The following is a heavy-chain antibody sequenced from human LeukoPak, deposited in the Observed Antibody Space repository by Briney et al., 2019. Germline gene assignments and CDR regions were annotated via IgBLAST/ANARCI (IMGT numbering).Heavy chain of an antibody. CDR2: MYTSGST. J-gene: IGHJ2*01. CDR1: GGLISSGSYY. Sequence: PSETLSLTCTVSGGLISSGSYYWSWIRQPAVKGLEWIGRMYTSGSTNYNPSLKSRVTISVDTSKNQFSLKLRSVTAADTAVYYCARVSYSRSYDYWYFDLWGRGTLVTVSS. V-gene: IGHV4-61*02. CDR3: ARVSYSRSYDYWYFDL. D-gene: IGHD6-13*01.